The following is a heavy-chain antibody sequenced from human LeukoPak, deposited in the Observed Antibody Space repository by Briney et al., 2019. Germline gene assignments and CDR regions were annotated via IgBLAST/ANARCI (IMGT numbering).Heavy chain of an antibody. CDR2: IKQDGSEK. CDR3: ARVGIRELLPYFDY. V-gene: IGHV3-7*01. CDR1: GFTFSSYA. J-gene: IGHJ4*02. D-gene: IGHD1-26*01. Sequence: GGSLRLSCAASGFTFSSYAMSWVRQAPGKGLEWVANIKQDGSEKYYVDSVKGRFTISRDNAKNSLYLQMNSLRAEDTAVYYCARVGIRELLPYFDYWGQGTLVTVSS.